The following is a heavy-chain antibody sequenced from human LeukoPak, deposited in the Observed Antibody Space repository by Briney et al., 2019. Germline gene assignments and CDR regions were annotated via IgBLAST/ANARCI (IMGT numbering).Heavy chain of an antibody. CDR1: GGSISSYY. Sequence: SETLSLTCTVSGGSISSYYWSWIRQPAGKGLEWIGRIYTSGSTNYNPSLKSRVTVSVDTSKNQFSLKLSSVTAADTAVYYCARFPIAAAGDDAFDIWGQGTMVTVSS. D-gene: IGHD6-13*01. J-gene: IGHJ3*02. V-gene: IGHV4-4*07. CDR2: IYTSGST. CDR3: ARFPIAAAGDDAFDI.